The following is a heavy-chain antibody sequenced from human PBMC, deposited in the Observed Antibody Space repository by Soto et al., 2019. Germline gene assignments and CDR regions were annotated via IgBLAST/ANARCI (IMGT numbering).Heavy chain of an antibody. Sequence: QAPGHGLEWLGRMSGRSGDPNCAPTVRDRITMATDTSNNTAYMELRSLRSDDTAVYYCAREGGHRTEQHHYGLDVWGQGNTVTV. CDR2: MSGRSGDP. CDR3: AREGGHRTEQHHYGLDV. J-gene: IGHJ6*02. V-gene: IGHV1-18*01. D-gene: IGHD5-12*01.